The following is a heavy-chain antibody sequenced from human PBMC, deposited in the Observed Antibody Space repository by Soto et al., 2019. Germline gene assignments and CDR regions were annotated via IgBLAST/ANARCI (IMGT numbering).Heavy chain of an antibody. CDR1: GGSISSSNW. D-gene: IGHD3-16*01. V-gene: IGHV4-4*02. CDR3: ARHNGPLYVGYYYDMDV. CDR2: ISHSGTT. Sequence: PSETLSLTCAVSGGSISSSNWWSWVRQPPGKGLEWIGEISHSGTTNYNPSLKSRVTISVDTSKNQFSLKLSSVTAADTAVYYCARHNGPLYVGYYYDMDVWGQGTTVTVSS. J-gene: IGHJ6*02.